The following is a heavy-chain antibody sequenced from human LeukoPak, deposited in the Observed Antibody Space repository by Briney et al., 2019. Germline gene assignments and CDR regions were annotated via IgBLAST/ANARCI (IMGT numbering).Heavy chain of an antibody. J-gene: IGHJ6*02. CDR1: GYSFIELS. Sequence: GASVKVSCKVSGYSFIELSTHWVRQAPGKGLEWVGTFDPKDGRTINAQKFQGRVTMTEDTSTSTAYMELTSLTSHDTAVYYCATPLRASRGPIMDVWGQGTSVTVSS. CDR3: ATPLRASRGPIMDV. V-gene: IGHV1-24*01. CDR2: FDPKDGRT. D-gene: IGHD3-10*01.